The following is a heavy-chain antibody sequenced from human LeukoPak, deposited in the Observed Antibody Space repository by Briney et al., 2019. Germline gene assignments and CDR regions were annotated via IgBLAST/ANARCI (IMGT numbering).Heavy chain of an antibody. V-gene: IGHV3-33*06. D-gene: IGHD3-10*01. Sequence: GRSLRLSCAASGFTFSTYGMHWVRQAPGKELEWVTVIYYDGSIKYYADSVKGRFTISRDNSKNTLYLQMNSLRAEDTAVYYCAKDRDRFENLDYWGQGTLVTVSS. CDR3: AKDRDRFENLDY. J-gene: IGHJ4*02. CDR2: IYYDGSIK. CDR1: GFTFSTYG.